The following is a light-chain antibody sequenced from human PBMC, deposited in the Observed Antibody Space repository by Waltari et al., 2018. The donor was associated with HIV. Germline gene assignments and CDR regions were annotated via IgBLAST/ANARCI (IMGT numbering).Light chain of an antibody. CDR1: QSLVHSDGNTF. CDR2: KVF. V-gene: IGKV2-30*02. J-gene: IGKJ1*01. Sequence: DVVMIQYPLSLSVTVGPPASIYFRSSQSLVHSDGNTFLNWFHQRPGQSPRRLIYKVFNRDSGVPERISGSGSGTDFTLVISRVEADDVGVYYCMQGTHWPPTFGQGTRVEIK. CDR3: MQGTHWPPT.